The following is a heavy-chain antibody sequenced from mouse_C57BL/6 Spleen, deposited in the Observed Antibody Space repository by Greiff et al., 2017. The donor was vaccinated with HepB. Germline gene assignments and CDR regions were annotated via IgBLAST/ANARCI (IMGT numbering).Heavy chain of an antibody. J-gene: IGHJ4*01. D-gene: IGHD2-14*01. Sequence: EVKVVESGGGLVQSGRSLRLSCATSGFTFSDFYMEWVRQAPGKGLEWIAASRNKANDYTTEYSASVKGRFIVSRDTSQSILYLQMNALRAEDTAIYYCARVRGDYYAMDYWGQGTSVTVSS. CDR2: SRNKANDYTT. CDR3: ARVRGDYYAMDY. CDR1: GFTFSDFY. V-gene: IGHV7-1*01.